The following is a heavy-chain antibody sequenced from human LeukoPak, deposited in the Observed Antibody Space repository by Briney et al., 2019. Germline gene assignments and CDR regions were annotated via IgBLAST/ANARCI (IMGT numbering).Heavy chain of an antibody. CDR1: GLTFNHHY. J-gene: IGHJ4*02. D-gene: IGHD3-22*01. V-gene: IGHV3-11*04. CDR3: EQKREYEIVG. CDR2: ISSSGSTI. Sequence: GGSLRLFCPAPGLTFNHHYIIWLHQAPGNEMEWVSYISSSGSTICYADSVKGRFTISRDNAKNSLYLQLNSLRAEDTDVFFFEQKREYEIVGWGQGTLVTVSS.